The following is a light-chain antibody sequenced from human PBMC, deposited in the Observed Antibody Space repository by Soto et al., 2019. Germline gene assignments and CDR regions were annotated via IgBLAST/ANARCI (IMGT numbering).Light chain of an antibody. V-gene: IGLV2-14*01. CDR2: DVS. CDR3: SSYTRSSTLEV. J-gene: IGLJ1*01. Sequence: QSALTLPASVSGSPGQSITISCTGTSSDVGGYNYDSWYQQHPGKAPKLMIYDVSNRPSGVSNRFSGSKSGNTASLTISGLQAEDEADYYCSSYTRSSTLEVFGTGTKVTVL. CDR1: SSDVGGYNY.